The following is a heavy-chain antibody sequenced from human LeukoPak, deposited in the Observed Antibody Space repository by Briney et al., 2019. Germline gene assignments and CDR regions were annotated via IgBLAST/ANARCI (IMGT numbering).Heavy chain of an antibody. D-gene: IGHD3-10*01. CDR1: GGSISSSNW. V-gene: IGHV4-4*02. J-gene: IGHJ3*02. Sequence: PSGTLSLTCAVSGGSISSSNWWSWVRQPPGKGLEWIGEINHSGSTNYNPSLKSRVTISVDTSKNQFSLKLSFVTAAATAVYYFARDTYYYGSGSYYYAFDIWGQGKMVTGSS. CDR3: ARDTYYYGSGSYYYAFDI. CDR2: INHSGST.